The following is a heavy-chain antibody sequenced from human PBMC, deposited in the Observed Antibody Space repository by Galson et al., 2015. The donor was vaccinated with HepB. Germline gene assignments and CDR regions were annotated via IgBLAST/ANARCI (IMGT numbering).Heavy chain of an antibody. J-gene: IGHJ4*02. CDR2: ISGSGGST. CDR3: AKSQHRLWFGELSCDY. CDR1: GFTFSSYA. D-gene: IGHD3-10*01. V-gene: IGHV3-23*01. Sequence: SLRLSCAASGFTFSSYAMSWVRQAPGKGLEWVSAISGSGGSTYYADSVKGRFTISRDNTKNTLYLQMNSLRAEDTAVYYCAKSQHRLWFGELSCDYWGQGTLVTVSS.